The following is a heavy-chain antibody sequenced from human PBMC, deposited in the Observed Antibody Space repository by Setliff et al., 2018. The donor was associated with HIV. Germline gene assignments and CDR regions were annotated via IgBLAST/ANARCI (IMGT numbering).Heavy chain of an antibody. CDR2: ISAYNGNT. V-gene: IGHV1-18*01. D-gene: IGHD3-10*01. CDR1: GYTFTSYG. Sequence: ASVKVSCQASGYTFTSYGISWVRQAPGQGLEWRGWISAYNGNTNYAQKLQGRVTMTPDTSTSTAYMELMRLRYDDTAVYYCARVVVRGVTFIAEYFQHLVQGTLVTVSS. CDR3: ARVVVRGVTFIAEYFQH. J-gene: IGHJ1*01.